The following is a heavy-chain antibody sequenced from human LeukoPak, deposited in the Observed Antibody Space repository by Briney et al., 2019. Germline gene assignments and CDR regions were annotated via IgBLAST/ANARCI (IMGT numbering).Heavy chain of an antibody. CDR2: IYTGRST. V-gene: IGHV4-4*07. Sequence: PSETLSLTCTVSGGSISSYYWSWIRQPAGKGLEWIGRIYTGRSTNYNPSLKSRVTMSVDTSKNQFSLKLSSVTAADTAVYYCARAGSASSGWYYFDYWGQGTLVTVSS. J-gene: IGHJ4*02. D-gene: IGHD6-19*01. CDR3: ARAGSASSGWYYFDY. CDR1: GGSISSYY.